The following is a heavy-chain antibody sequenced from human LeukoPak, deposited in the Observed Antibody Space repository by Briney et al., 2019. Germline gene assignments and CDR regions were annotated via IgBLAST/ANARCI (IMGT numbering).Heavy chain of an antibody. V-gene: IGHV3-9*01. CDR3: AKGGFGCGGDCYSNYFDY. CDR2: ISWNSGSI. D-gene: IGHD2-21*02. J-gene: IGHJ4*02. Sequence: PGESLRLSCTASGFTFDDYAMHWVRQAPGKGLEWVSGISWNSGSIGYADSVKGRFTISRDNAKNSLYLQMHSLRAEDTALYYCAKGGFGCGGDCYSNYFDYWGQGTLVTVPS. CDR1: GFTFDDYA.